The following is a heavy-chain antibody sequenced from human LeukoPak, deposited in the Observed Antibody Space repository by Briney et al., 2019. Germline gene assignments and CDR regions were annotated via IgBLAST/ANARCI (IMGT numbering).Heavy chain of an antibody. CDR2: IYYSGST. D-gene: IGHD1-26*01. J-gene: IGHJ4*02. CDR3: ARGDIRGATLDY. V-gene: IGHV4-59*12. Sequence: MSSETLSLTCTVSGGSISSYYWSWIRQPPGKGLEWIGYIYYSGSTNYNPSLKSRVTMSVDMSKNQFSLNLSSVTAADTAVYFCARGDIRGATLDYWGQGTQVTVSS. CDR1: GGSISSYY.